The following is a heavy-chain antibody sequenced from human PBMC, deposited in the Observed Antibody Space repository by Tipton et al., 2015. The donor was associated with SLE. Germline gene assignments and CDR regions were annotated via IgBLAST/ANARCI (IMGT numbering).Heavy chain of an antibody. V-gene: IGHV3-30*02. CDR3: AREPILFGVVTLYYFDY. J-gene: IGHJ4*02. Sequence: GSLRLSCAASGFTFSSYGMHWVRQAPGKGLEWVAFIRYDGSNKYYADSVKGRFTISRDNSKNTLYLQMNSLRAEDTAVYYCAREPILFGVVTLYYFDYWGQGTLVTVSS. CDR1: GFTFSSYG. D-gene: IGHD3-3*01. CDR2: IRYDGSNK.